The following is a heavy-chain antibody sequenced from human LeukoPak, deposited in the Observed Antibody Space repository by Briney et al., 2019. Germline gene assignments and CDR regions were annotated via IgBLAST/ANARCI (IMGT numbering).Heavy chain of an antibody. CDR1: GFTFSSYA. CDR2: ISSNGGST. V-gene: IGHV3-64*01. Sequence: GGTLRLSCAASGFTFSSYAMHWVRQAPGKGLEYVSAISSNGGSTYYANSVKGRFTISRDNSKNTLYLQMGSLRAEDMAVYYCARDGSGSYEREYDYWGQGTLVTVSS. CDR3: ARDGSGSYEREYDY. D-gene: IGHD1-26*01. J-gene: IGHJ4*02.